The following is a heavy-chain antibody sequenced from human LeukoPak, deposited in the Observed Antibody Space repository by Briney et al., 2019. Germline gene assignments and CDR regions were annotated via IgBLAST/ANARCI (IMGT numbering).Heavy chain of an antibody. D-gene: IGHD6-19*01. CDR3: ARILYSSGWYTFDY. V-gene: IGHV3-30-3*01. CDR2: ISYDGSNK. J-gene: IGHJ4*02. Sequence: PGRSLRLSCAASGFTFSSYAMHWVRQAPGKGLEWVAVISYDGSNKYYADSVKGRFTISRDNSKNTLYLQMNSLRAEDTAVYYCARILYSSGWYTFDYWGQGTLVTVSS. CDR1: GFTFSSYA.